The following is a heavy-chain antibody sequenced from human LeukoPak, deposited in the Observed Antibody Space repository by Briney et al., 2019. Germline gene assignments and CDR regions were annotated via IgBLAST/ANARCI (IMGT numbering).Heavy chain of an antibody. CDR1: GFPISTNG. D-gene: IGHD6-19*01. Sequence: GGSLRLSCAASGFPISTNGMSWVRQAPGKGLEWVSGIVGGDGGTYYADSEKGRFIISRDNSKNTLYVQMNSLRAEDTAVYYCARGAVYYMDIWGKGTTVTISS. CDR3: ARGAVYYMDI. CDR2: IVGGDGGT. V-gene: IGHV3-23*01. J-gene: IGHJ6*03.